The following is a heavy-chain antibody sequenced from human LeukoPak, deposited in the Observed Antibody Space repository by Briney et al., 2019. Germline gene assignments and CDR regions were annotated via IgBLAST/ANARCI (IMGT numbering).Heavy chain of an antibody. V-gene: IGHV4-59*01. CDR2: MYNSGST. J-gene: IGHJ4*02. CDR1: GGSISGSY. D-gene: IGHD4-17*01. CDR3: ARGIESYGDYGY. Sequence: SETLSLTCTVSGGSISGSYWSWIRQPPGKGLEWIAYMYNSGSTNYNPSLKSRVTISIDTSKNQFSLKLSSPTAADTAIYYCARGIESYGDYGYWGQGILVTVSS.